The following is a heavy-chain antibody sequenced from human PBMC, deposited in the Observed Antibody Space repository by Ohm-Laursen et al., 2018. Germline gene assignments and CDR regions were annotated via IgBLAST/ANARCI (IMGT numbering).Heavy chain of an antibody. V-gene: IGHV2-5*02. CDR3: AHRNSFRGFSNWFDP. J-gene: IGHJ5*02. CDR2: IYWDDDK. Sequence: TQTLTLTSTFSGFSLSTSGVGVGWIRQPPGKALEWLALIYWDDDKRYNPSLKSRLTFTKDTSKNQVVLTMTNMDPVDTATYYCAHRNSFRGFSNWFDPWGQGTLVTVSS. CDR1: GFSLSTSGVG.